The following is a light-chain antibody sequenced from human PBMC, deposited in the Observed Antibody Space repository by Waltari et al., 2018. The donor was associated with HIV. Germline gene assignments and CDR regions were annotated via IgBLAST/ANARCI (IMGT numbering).Light chain of an antibody. V-gene: IGKV1-NL1*01. CDR3: QQYYSTPT. J-gene: IGKJ1*01. CDR2: AAS. CDR1: QAISNS. Sequence: DIQMTQSPSSLSASVGDSVTITCRASQAISNSLAWYQQKPGKAPKLLLYAASRLESGVPSSFSGGGTVTDYTLTISSLQPDHFATYYCQQYYSTPTFGQGTRVEIK.